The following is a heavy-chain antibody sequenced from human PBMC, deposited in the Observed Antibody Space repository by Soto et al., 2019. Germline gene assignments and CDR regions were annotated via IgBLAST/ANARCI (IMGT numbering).Heavy chain of an antibody. V-gene: IGHV4-30-4*01. CDR1: GGSISSGDFY. D-gene: IGHD2-21*02. Sequence: SETLSLTCTVSGGSISSGDFYWSWIRQPPGKGLELIGNIYYSGSTYYNPSLRSRAIMSVDTSQNQLSLKLSSLTAADTAVYFCARADEFSDRFDYWGEGALVTVSS. CDR2: IYYSGST. CDR3: ARADEFSDRFDY. J-gene: IGHJ4*02.